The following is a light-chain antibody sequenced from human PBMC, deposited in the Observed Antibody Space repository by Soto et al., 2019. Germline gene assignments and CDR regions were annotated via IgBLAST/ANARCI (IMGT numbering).Light chain of an antibody. CDR1: QSIGSF. CDR3: QQSYTAPQT. V-gene: IGKV1-39*01. Sequence: DIQMTQSPSSLSASVGDRVTITCRASQSIGSFLNWYQHKPGKAPNLLIYVASSFQGGVPSRFSGSGSGTDFTLTISSLHPEDFATYYCQQSYTAPQTFGQGTKVDIK. J-gene: IGKJ1*01. CDR2: VAS.